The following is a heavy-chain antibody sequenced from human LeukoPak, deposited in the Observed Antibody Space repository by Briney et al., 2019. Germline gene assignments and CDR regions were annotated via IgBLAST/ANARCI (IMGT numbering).Heavy chain of an antibody. J-gene: IGHJ4*02. D-gene: IGHD6-13*01. CDR2: IYYSGST. CDR1: GGSISGSSYY. CDR3: ARDRTLAATTFDY. V-gene: IGHV4-39*07. Sequence: SETLSLTCTVSGGSISGSSYYWGWIRQPPGKGLEWIGSIYYSGSTYYNPSLKSRVTISVDTSKNQFSLKLSSVTAADTAVYYCARDRTLAATTFDYWGQGTLVTVSS.